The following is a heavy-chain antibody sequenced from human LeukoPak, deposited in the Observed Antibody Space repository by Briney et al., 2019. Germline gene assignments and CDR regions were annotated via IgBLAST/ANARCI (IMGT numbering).Heavy chain of an antibody. CDR3: ASLPGWNYYDSSGYYEPAFDI. V-gene: IGHV1-18*01. D-gene: IGHD3-22*01. CDR1: GYTFTSYG. CDR2: ISAYNGNT. Sequence: ASVKVSCKASGYTFTSYGISWVRQAPGQGLEWMGWISAYNGNTNYAQKLQGRVTMTTDTSTSTAYMELRSLRSDDTAVYYCASLPGWNYYDSSGYYEPAFDIWGQGTMVTVSS. J-gene: IGHJ3*02.